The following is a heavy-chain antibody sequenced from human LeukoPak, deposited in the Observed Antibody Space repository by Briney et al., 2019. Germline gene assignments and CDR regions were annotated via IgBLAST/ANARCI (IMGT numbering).Heavy chain of an antibody. D-gene: IGHD3-10*01. CDR2: IYSGGST. CDR3: AREAADYYGLGSYFDH. Sequence: GGSLRLSCAASGFTVSSNYMSWVRQVPGKGLEWVSVIYSGGSTYYADSVKGRFTISRDNSKNTLYLQMNSLRAEDTAVYYCAREAADYYGLGSYFDHWGQGTLVTVSS. V-gene: IGHV3-53*01. J-gene: IGHJ4*02. CDR1: GFTVSSNY.